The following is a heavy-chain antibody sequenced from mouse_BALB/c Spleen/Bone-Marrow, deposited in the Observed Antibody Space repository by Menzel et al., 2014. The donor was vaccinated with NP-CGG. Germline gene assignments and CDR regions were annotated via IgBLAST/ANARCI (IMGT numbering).Heavy chain of an antibody. CDR3: ANYGSWYFAV. D-gene: IGHD1-1*01. CDR1: GYSITSDYA. V-gene: IGHV3-2*02. CDR2: MTYSGST. J-gene: IGHJ1*01. Sequence: VQLKDSGPGLVKPSQSLSLTCTVTGYSITSDYAWNWIRQFPGNTLEWMGYMTYSGSTSYNPSLKSRFSITRDTSKNQFFLQLTSVTTEDTATYYCANYGSWYFAVWGAGTMVTVSS.